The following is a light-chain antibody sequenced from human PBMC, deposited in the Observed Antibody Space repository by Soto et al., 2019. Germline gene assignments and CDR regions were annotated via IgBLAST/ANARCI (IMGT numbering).Light chain of an antibody. J-gene: IGLJ3*02. V-gene: IGLV2-23*01. Sequence: QSVLTQPASVSGSPGQSITISCTGTSSDVGSNNHVSWYQQHPGKAPKLMIYEGSERPSGVSNRFSGSKSANTASLTISGLQAEDEADYYCCSYPGGGTWVFGGGTQLTVL. CDR1: SSDVGSNNH. CDR2: EGS. CDR3: CSYPGGGTWV.